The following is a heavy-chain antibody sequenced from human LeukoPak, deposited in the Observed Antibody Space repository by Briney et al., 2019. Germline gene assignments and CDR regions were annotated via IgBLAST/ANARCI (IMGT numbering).Heavy chain of an antibody. CDR3: AKRSSTSSGYFDF. CDR1: GFTFNNYA. CDR2: ITGSGAST. D-gene: IGHD3-22*01. J-gene: IGHJ4*02. V-gene: IGHV3-23*01. Sequence: GGSLRLSCAASGFTFNNYAMTWVRQAPGKGLEWVSAITGSGASTNYADSVKGRFTISRDNSKSTIYLQMNSLRAEDTAIYYCAKRSSTSSGYFDFWGRGTLVTVSS.